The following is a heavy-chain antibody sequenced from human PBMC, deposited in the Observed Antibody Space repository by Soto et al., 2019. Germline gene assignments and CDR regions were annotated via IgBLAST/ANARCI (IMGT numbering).Heavy chain of an antibody. D-gene: IGHD3-3*01. CDR3: ARDRQRVVRYYYYYYGMNV. Sequence: SETLSLTCAVYGRSFSGYYWSWIRQPPGKGLEWIGEINHSGSTNYNPSLKSRVTISVDTTKNQFSLKLSSVTAADTAVYYCARDRQRVVRYYYYYYGMNVWRQGTTVTVSS. CDR2: INHSGST. V-gene: IGHV4-34*01. J-gene: IGHJ6*02. CDR1: GRSFSGYY.